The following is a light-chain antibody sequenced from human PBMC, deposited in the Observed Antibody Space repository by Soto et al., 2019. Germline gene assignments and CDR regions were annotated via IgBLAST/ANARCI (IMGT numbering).Light chain of an antibody. V-gene: IGKV3-11*01. J-gene: IGKJ3*01. CDR2: ATS. CDR1: QSIGNY. CDR3: QQRSSWPFT. Sequence: EVVLTQSPATLSLSPGEGATLSFSASQSIGNYLAWYQQKPGQAPRLLIYATSNRATGIPARFSGSGSGTDFTLTISSLAPEDFAVYYCQQRSSWPFTFGPGTKVDIK.